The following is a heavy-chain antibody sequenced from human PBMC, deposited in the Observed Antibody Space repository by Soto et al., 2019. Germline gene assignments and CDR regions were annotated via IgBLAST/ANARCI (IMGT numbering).Heavy chain of an antibody. D-gene: IGHD3-3*01. Sequence: ASVKVSCKASGGTFSSYAISWVRQAPGQGLEWMGGIIPIFGTANYAQKFQGRVTITADESTSTAYMELSSLRSEDTAVYYCARESGAYYGMDVWGQGTTVTVS. CDR1: GGTFSSYA. J-gene: IGHJ6*02. CDR2: IIPIFGTA. CDR3: ARESGAYYGMDV. V-gene: IGHV1-69*13.